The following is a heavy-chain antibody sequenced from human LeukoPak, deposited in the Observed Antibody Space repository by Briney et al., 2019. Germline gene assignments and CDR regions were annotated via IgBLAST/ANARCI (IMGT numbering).Heavy chain of an antibody. J-gene: IGHJ3*02. V-gene: IGHV4-39*01. CDR1: GVSISSSNSY. CDR2: IYYSGNT. CDR3: ARVTRDAFDI. D-gene: IGHD2-21*02. Sequence: SETLSLTCTVSGVSISSSNSYWGWIRQPPGKGLEWIGSIYYSGNTYYNASLKSQVSISIDTSKNQFSLRLTSVTAADTAVYYCARVTRDAFDIWGQGTMVTVSS.